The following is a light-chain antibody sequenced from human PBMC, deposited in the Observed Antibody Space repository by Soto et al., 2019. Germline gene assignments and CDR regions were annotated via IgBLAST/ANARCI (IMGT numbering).Light chain of an antibody. Sequence: ALQLTQSPSSLSASVGDRVTITCRASQGISSALAWYQQKPGKAPKLLIYDASSLESGVPSRFSGSGSGTDFTLTISSLQPEDFATYYCQQFRTFGQGTKVEIK. CDR2: DAS. J-gene: IGKJ1*01. CDR1: QGISSA. CDR3: QQFRT. V-gene: IGKV1-13*02.